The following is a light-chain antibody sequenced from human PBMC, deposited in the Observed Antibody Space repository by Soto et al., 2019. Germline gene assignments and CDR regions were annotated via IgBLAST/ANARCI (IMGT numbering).Light chain of an antibody. CDR1: LSVSSSY. J-gene: IGKJ5*01. V-gene: IGKV3-20*01. CDR3: QPYGSSPPNT. CDR2: GAS. Sequence: EIVLTQSPGTLSLSPGERATLSCRDSLSVSSSYLAWYQQKPGQAPRLLIYGASSRATGIPDRFSGSGSGTDFTLTISRREPEDFAVYYCQPYGSSPPNTFGQGTRLEIK.